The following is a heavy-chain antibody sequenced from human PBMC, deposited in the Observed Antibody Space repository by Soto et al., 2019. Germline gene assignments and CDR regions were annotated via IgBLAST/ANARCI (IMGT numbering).Heavy chain of an antibody. V-gene: IGHV1-46*01. CDR1: GYTFSNFY. CDR2: INPSGGST. D-gene: IGHD3-22*01. Sequence: VSVKVSCKASGYTFSNFYIHWVRQAPGQGLEWMGIINPSGGSTSYAQKFQGRVTMTRDTSTSTVYMELSSLRSEDTAVHYCARADYYGSSGYHLDYWGHGTLVTVSS. J-gene: IGHJ4*01. CDR3: ARADYYGSSGYHLDY.